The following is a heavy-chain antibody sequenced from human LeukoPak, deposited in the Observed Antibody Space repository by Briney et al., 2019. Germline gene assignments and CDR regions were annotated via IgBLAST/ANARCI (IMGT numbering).Heavy chain of an antibody. CDR3: ARGYTSAWDRAFDF. J-gene: IGHJ3*01. D-gene: IGHD6-19*01. CDR2: IKQDGSEK. CDR1: GFTFSSYW. V-gene: IGHV3-7*01. Sequence: GGSLRLSCAASGFTFSSYWMSWVRQAPGKGLEWVANIKQDGSEKYYVDSVKGRFTISRDNAKNSLYLQMNSLRAEDTAVYYCARGYTSAWDRAFDFWGQGTMVTVSS.